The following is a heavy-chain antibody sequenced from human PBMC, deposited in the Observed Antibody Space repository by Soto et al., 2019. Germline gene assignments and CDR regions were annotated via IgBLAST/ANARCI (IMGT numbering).Heavy chain of an antibody. CDR3: ARYSNTSTWYGKWFDP. J-gene: IGHJ5*02. CDR1: GYTFTTYG. Sequence: QVQLVQSGAEVKKPGASVKVSCTASGYTFTTYGISWVRQAPGQGLEWMGWISGYNGNTNYAQKVQGRVTMTTDTSTSTASMELRSLRSDDTAVYYWARYSNTSTWYGKWFDPWGQGTLVTVSS. CDR2: ISGYNGNT. D-gene: IGHD6-13*01. V-gene: IGHV1-18*01.